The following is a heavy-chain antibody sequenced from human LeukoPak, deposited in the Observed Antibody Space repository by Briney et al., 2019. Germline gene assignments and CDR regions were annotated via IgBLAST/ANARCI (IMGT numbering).Heavy chain of an antibody. CDR2: IYYSGST. CDR1: GGSISSGDYY. J-gene: IGHJ5*02. V-gene: IGHV4-30-4*01. Sequence: SETLSLTCTVSGGSISSGDYYWSWIRQPPGKGLEWIGYIYYSGSTYYNPSLKSRVTISVDTSKNQFSLKLSSVTAADRAVYYCARGGLDIVVVPAAQNWFDPWGQGTLVTVSS. CDR3: ARGGLDIVVVPAAQNWFDP. D-gene: IGHD2-2*01.